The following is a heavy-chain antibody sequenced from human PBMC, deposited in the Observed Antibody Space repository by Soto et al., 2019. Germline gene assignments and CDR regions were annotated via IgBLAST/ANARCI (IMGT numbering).Heavy chain of an antibody. CDR2: ISAYNGNT. V-gene: IGHV1-18*01. D-gene: IGHD6-19*01. J-gene: IGHJ3*02. CDR1: GYTFTSYG. CDR3: ARDRGIYSSGWYADI. Sequence: QVQLVQSGAEMKKPGASVKVSCKASGYTFTSYGITWVRQAPGQGLEWLGWISAYNGNTNYAQKVQGRVTMTTDTSTSTAYMELRSLRSDDTAVYYCARDRGIYSSGWYADIWGQGTMVTVSS.